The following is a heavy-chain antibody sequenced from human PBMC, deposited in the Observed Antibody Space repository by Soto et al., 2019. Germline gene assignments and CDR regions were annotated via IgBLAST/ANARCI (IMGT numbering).Heavy chain of an antibody. CDR1: GASISSGTYY. Sequence: QVQLQESGPGLVKPSQTLSLTCTVSGASISSGTYYWTWIRQHPGKGLEWIGYIYYSGSTYYNPSLKSRLTMSVDTSKIPFSQKLSSVTVADTAVYFCARDRHGDEIDYWGQGTLVTVSS. CDR3: ARDRHGDEIDY. J-gene: IGHJ4*02. CDR2: IYYSGST. V-gene: IGHV4-31*03. D-gene: IGHD4-17*01.